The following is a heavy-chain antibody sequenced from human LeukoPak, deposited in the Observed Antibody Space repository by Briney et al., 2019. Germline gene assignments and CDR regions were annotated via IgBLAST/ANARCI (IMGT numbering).Heavy chain of an antibody. Sequence: PGGSLRLSCAASGFTFSASAMHWVRQAPGKGLVWVSRINSDGSTTTYADSVKGRFTISRDNAKNTLYLQMNSLRAEDTAVYYYAREVGVTTYPFDYWGQGTLVTVSS. V-gene: IGHV3-74*01. CDR1: GFTFSASA. D-gene: IGHD4-17*01. CDR2: INSDGSTT. J-gene: IGHJ4*02. CDR3: AREVGVTTYPFDY.